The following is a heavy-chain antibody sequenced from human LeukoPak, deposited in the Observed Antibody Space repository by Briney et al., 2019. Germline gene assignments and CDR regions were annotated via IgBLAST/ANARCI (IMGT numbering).Heavy chain of an antibody. Sequence: SQTLSLTCTVSGGSISSGDYYWSWICQPPGKGLEWIGYIYYSGSTYYNPSLKSRVTISVDTSKNQFSLKLSSVTAADTAVYYCARVLGVWSGFLFDPWGQGTLVTVSS. V-gene: IGHV4-30-4*08. D-gene: IGHD3-3*01. CDR2: IYYSGST. CDR3: ARVLGVWSGFLFDP. J-gene: IGHJ5*02. CDR1: GGSISSGDYY.